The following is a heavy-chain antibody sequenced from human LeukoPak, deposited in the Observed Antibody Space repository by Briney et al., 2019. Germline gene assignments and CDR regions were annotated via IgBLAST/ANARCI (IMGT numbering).Heavy chain of an antibody. Sequence: SETLSLTRTGSWVSISSVMDYWSWIRQPARPGLEGIGLIYTIGCTNYNPSPKSRVTISVQTSKNQFSLKLSSVTAADTAVYYCARDISSSWLYNWFDPWGQGTQVTVSS. D-gene: IGHD6-13*01. CDR2: IYTIGCT. CDR1: WVSISSVMDY. J-gene: IGHJ5*02. V-gene: IGHV4-61*02. CDR3: ARDISSSWLYNWFDP.